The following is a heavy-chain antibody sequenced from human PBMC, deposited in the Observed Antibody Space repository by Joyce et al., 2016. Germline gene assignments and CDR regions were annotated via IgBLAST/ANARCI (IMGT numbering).Heavy chain of an antibody. CDR3: ARTGGSYYDYYYYGLDV. J-gene: IGHJ6*02. CDR1: GFTFSSYW. V-gene: IGHV3-74*01. D-gene: IGHD1-26*01. Sequence: EVQLVESGGGLVQPGGSLRLSCTASGFTFSSYWMHWVRQVSGKGLVWVSHMSSDESSTSYADSVKCRFTSSRDNAKNTLYLHMNSLRTEDTAVYYCARTGGSYYDYYYYGLDVWGQGTTVIVSS. CDR2: MSSDESST.